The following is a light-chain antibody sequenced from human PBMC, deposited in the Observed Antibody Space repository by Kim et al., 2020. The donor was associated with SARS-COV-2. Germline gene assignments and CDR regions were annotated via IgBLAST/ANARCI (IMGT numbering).Light chain of an antibody. CDR2: DVS. Sequence: PGQSVTISCTGTSSDVGGYNYVSWYQQHPGKAPKLMIYDVSKRPSGVPDRFSGSKSGNTASLTISGLQAEDEADYYCCSYADNYVVFGGGTQLTVL. J-gene: IGLJ2*01. CDR3: CSYADNYVV. CDR1: SSDVGGYNY. V-gene: IGLV2-11*01.